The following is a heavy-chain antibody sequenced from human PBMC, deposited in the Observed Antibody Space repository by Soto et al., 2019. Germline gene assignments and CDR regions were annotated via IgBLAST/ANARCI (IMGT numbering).Heavy chain of an antibody. V-gene: IGHV1-69*08. D-gene: IGHD6-13*01. Sequence: QVQLVQSGAEVQKPGSSVKVSCKASGGTFSSYTISWVRQAPGQGLEWMGRIIPILGIANYAHKFQGRVPITADKSPSTAYMELSSLRSEDTAVYYCARERSSRALDYWGQGTLVTVSS. CDR3: ARERSSRALDY. CDR2: IIPILGIA. CDR1: GGTFSSYT. J-gene: IGHJ4*02.